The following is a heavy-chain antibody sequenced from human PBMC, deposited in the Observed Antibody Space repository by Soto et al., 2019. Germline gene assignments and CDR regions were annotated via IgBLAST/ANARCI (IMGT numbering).Heavy chain of an antibody. CDR2: IIPIFGTA. J-gene: IGHJ6*02. CDR1: GVTFSSYA. D-gene: IGHD2-2*01. V-gene: IGHV1-69*06. CDR3: ARDCSSTSCYLVYYYYGMDV. Sequence: QVQLVQSGAEVKKPGSSVKVSCKASGVTFSSYAISWVRQAPGQGLEWMGGIIPIFGTANYAQKFQGRVTITADKSTSTAYMELSSLRSEDTAVYYCARDCSSTSCYLVYYYYGMDVWGQGTTVTVSS.